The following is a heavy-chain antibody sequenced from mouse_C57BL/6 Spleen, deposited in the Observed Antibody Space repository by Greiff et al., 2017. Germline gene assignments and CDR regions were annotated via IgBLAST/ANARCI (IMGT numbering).Heavy chain of an antibody. J-gene: IGHJ4*01. CDR3: ARNYYGSPYAMDY. CDR1: GFTFSDYG. CDR2: ISSGSSTI. D-gene: IGHD1-1*01. V-gene: IGHV5-17*01. Sequence: EVQLVESGGGLVKPGGSLKLSCAASGFTFSDYGMHWVRQAPEQGLEWVAYISSGSSTIYYADTVKGRFTISRDNAKNTLFLQMTSLRSEDTAMYYCARNYYGSPYAMDYWGQGTSVTVSS.